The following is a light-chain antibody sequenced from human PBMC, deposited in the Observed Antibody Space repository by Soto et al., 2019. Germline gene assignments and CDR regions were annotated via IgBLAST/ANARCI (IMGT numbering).Light chain of an antibody. CDR3: CSYTGATTAYV. Sequence: QSVLTQPASVSGSPGQSITVSCTGSRNDVGNYNLVSWYQQSPGKAPKLLIYEDSKRPSGVSNRFSGSKSGDTASLTISGLQTVDEADYYCCSYTGATTAYVFGAGTKAPS. J-gene: IGLJ1*01. CDR1: RNDVGNYNL. V-gene: IGLV2-23*01. CDR2: EDS.